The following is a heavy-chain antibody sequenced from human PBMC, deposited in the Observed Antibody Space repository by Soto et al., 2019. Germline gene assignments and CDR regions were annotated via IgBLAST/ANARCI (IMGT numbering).Heavy chain of an antibody. D-gene: IGHD6-19*01. CDR1: GFTFSVYT. CDR3: ARDLGVAGTQTWVFDY. V-gene: IGHV3-30-3*01. CDR2: ISYDGSNK. J-gene: IGHJ4*02. Sequence: GGSLRLSCEASGFTFSVYTMNWVRQAPGKGLEWVAVISYDGSNKYYADSVKGRFTISRDNSKNTLYLQMNSLRAEDTAVYYCARDLGVAGTQTWVFDYWGQGTLVTVSS.